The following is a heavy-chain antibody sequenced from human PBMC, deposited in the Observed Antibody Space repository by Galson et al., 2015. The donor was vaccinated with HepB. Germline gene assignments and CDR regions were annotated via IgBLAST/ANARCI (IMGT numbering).Heavy chain of an antibody. J-gene: IGHJ5*02. CDR1: GFTFSRYG. CDR2: IWYDGSNK. Sequence: SLRLSCAASGFTFSRYGMHWVRQAPGKGLEWVAVIWYDGSNKYYADSVKGRFTISRDNSKNTLYLQMNSLRAEDTAVYYCARDRCSSTSCPFDPWGQGTLVTVSS. V-gene: IGHV3-33*08. D-gene: IGHD2-2*01. CDR3: ARDRCSSTSCPFDP.